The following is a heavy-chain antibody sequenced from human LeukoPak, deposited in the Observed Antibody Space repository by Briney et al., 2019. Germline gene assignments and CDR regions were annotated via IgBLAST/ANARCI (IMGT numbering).Heavy chain of an antibody. J-gene: IGHJ6*02. Sequence: PGGSLRLSCAASGFTFSSYAMSWVRQAPGKGLEWVSAISGRGGSTYYADSVKGRFTISRDNSKNTLYLQMNSLRAEDTAVYYCARGPAMVAQGYYGMDVWGQGTTVTVSS. CDR3: ARGPAMVAQGYYGMDV. CDR1: GFTFSSYA. D-gene: IGHD5-18*01. CDR2: ISGRGGST. V-gene: IGHV3-23*01.